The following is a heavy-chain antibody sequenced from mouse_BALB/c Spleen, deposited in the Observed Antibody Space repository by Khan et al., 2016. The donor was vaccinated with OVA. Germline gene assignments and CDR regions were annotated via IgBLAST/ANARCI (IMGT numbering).Heavy chain of an antibody. CDR1: DYSITSNYA. J-gene: IGHJ2*01. Sequence: EVELVESGPGLVKPSQSLSLTCTVTDYSITSNYAWNWIRQFPGNKLEWMGYISYSDSTSYNPSLKSRISITRDTSQNQFFLQLNSVTTEDTATYYCARGNYYGYYFDYWGQGTTLTVSS. CDR2: ISYSDST. CDR3: ARGNYYGYYFDY. V-gene: IGHV3-2*02. D-gene: IGHD1-1*01.